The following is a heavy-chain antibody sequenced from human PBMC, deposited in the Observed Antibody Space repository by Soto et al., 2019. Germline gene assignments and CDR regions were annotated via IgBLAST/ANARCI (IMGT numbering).Heavy chain of an antibody. CDR1: GGSISSGDCC. D-gene: IGHD5-12*01. V-gene: IGHV4-61*08. CDR3: ARDGDGYNY. Sequence: SETQSLSYTVSGGSISSGDCCWSWIRQPPGKGLEWIGFMYYSGSTSYNPSLKSRVTISVDTSKNQFSLKLSSVTAADTAVYYCARDGDGYNYWGQGTLVTVSS. CDR2: MYYSGST. J-gene: IGHJ4*02.